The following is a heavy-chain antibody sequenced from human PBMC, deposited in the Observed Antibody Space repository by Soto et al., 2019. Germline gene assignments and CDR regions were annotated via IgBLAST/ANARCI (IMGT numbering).Heavy chain of an antibody. J-gene: IGHJ5*02. CDR3: AKEDDGTHRGLVYNWFEP. D-gene: IGHD1-1*01. V-gene: IGHV3-23*01. CDR1: GFTFSSYA. CDR2: ISGSGGST. Sequence: EVQLLESGGGLVQPGGSLRLSCAASGFTFSSYAMSWVRQAPGKGLEWVSAISGSGGSTYYADSVKCRFTISRDNSKNKLYLQMNSLRAEDKEVYYCAKEDDGTHRGLVYNWFEPWGQGTLVTVSS.